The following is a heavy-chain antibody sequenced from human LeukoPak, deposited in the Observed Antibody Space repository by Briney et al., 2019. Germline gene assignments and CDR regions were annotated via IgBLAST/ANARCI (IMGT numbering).Heavy chain of an antibody. CDR3: AKDLRITMVRGAFDI. D-gene: IGHD3-10*01. J-gene: IGHJ3*02. V-gene: IGHV3-23*01. CDR2: ISGSGGST. CDR1: GFTFSSYA. Sequence: GGSLRLSCAASGFTFSSYAMSWVRQAPGKGLEWVSAISGSGGSTYYADSVKGRFTISRDNSKNTLYLQMNSLRAEDTVVYYCAKDLRITMVRGAFDIWGQGTMVTVSS.